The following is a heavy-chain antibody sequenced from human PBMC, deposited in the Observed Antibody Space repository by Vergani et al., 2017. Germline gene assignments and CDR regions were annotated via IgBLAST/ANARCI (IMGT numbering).Heavy chain of an antibody. D-gene: IGHD5-18*01. CDR1: GFSFSSCA. CDR2: ISSNGGST. CDR3: ARGSVDTAMVWTGNDY. J-gene: IGHJ4*02. Sequence: EVQLVESGGGLVQPGGSLRLSCAASGFSFSSCAMHWVRQAPGKGLEYVSGISSNGGSTYYANSVKGRFTISRDNSKNTLYLQMGSLRAEDMAVYYCARGSVDTAMVWTGNDYWGQGTLVTVSS. V-gene: IGHV3-64*01.